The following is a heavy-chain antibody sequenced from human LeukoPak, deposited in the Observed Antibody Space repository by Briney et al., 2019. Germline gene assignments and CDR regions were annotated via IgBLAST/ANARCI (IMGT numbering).Heavy chain of an antibody. D-gene: IGHD3-10*01. J-gene: IGHJ4*02. CDR1: GFTFSSYA. V-gene: IGHV3-23*01. Sequence: GGSLRLSCAASGFTFSSYAMSWVRQAPGKGLEWVSAISGRGGSTYYADSVKGRFTISRDNSKNTLYLQMNSLRAEDTAVYYCAKAELGYYYGSGSSYFDYWGQGTLVTVSS. CDR3: AKAELGYYYGSGSSYFDY. CDR2: ISGRGGST.